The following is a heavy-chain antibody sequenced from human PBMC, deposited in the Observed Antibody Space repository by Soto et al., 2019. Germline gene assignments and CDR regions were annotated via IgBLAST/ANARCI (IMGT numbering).Heavy chain of an antibody. CDR2: IRQDGGEE. CDR1: GLSFSSHW. CDR3: AKSEGYSFDI. D-gene: IGHD1-1*01. J-gene: IGHJ3*02. V-gene: IGHV3-7*01. Sequence: EVQLVESGGGLVQPGGSLRLSCAASGLSFSSHWMSWVRQAPGRGLEWVANIRQDGGEEQYSDSVKGRFTLSRDNAKNSLYLQMNGRRVDDTAVYYCAKSEGYSFDIRGQGTMVTVSS.